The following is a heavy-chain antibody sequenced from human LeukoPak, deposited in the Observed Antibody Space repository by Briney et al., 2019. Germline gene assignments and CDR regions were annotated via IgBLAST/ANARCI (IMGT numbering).Heavy chain of an antibody. CDR1: GGSISSYY. Sequence: SEALSLTCTVSGGSISSYYWSWIRQPPGKGLEWIGYIYYSGSTNYNPSLKSRVTISVDTSKNQFSLKLSSVTAVDTAVYYCARGGGNSLWYFDLWGRGTLVTVSS. J-gene: IGHJ2*01. CDR2: IYYSGST. D-gene: IGHD4-23*01. V-gene: IGHV4-59*01. CDR3: ARGGGNSLWYFDL.